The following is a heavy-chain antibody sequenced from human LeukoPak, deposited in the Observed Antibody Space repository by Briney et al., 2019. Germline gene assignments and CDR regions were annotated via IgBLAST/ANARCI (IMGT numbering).Heavy chain of an antibody. V-gene: IGHV3-30*18. CDR1: GFTFSSYG. D-gene: IGHD2-2*01. CDR2: ISYDGSNK. Sequence: GGSLRLSCAASGFTFSSYGMHWVRQAPGKGLEWVAVISYDGSNKYYADSVKGRFTISRDNSKNTLYLQMNSLRAEDTAVYYCAKDAKVLVVVPAAVDYWGQGTLVTVSS. J-gene: IGHJ4*02. CDR3: AKDAKVLVVVPAAVDY.